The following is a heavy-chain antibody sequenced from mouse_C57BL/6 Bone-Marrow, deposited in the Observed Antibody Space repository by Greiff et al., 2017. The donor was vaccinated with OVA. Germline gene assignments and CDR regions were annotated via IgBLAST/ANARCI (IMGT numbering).Heavy chain of an antibody. J-gene: IGHJ2*01. Sequence: VKLVESGAELARPGASVKLSCKASGYTFTSYGISWVKQRTGQGLEWIGEIYPRSGNTYYNEKFKGKATLTADKSSSTAYMELRSLTSEDSAVYFCARSPLYGNYFDYWGQGTTLTVSS. D-gene: IGHD2-1*01. CDR3: ARSPLYGNYFDY. CDR2: IYPRSGNT. CDR1: GYTFTSYG. V-gene: IGHV1-81*01.